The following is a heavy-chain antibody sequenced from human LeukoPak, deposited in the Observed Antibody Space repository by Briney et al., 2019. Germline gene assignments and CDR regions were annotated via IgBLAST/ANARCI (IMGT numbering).Heavy chain of an antibody. CDR3: ARGVSSGWWGLFDY. J-gene: IGHJ4*02. CDR1: GFTFSSYW. D-gene: IGHD6-19*01. CDR2: IKQDGSEK. Sequence: PGGSLRLSCAASGFTFSSYWMSWVRQAPGKGLEWVANIKQDGSEKYYVDSVKGRFTISRDNAKNSLYLQMNSLRAKDTAVYYCARGVSSGWWGLFDYWGQGTLVTVSS. V-gene: IGHV3-7*01.